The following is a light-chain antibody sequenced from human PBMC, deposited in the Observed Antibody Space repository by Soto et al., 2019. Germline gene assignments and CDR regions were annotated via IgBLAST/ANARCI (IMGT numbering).Light chain of an antibody. J-gene: IGLJ3*02. CDR3: CSYTDVITLV. CDR2: EDT. Sequence: QSALTQPASVSGSPGQSITICCLGTSSDIGSYDLVSWYQHHPGQAPKLIIYEDTKRPSGVSDRFSGSKSGNTASLTISGLQTEVEADYYFCSYTDVITLVFGGGTKLTVL. CDR1: SSDIGSYDL. V-gene: IGLV2-23*01.